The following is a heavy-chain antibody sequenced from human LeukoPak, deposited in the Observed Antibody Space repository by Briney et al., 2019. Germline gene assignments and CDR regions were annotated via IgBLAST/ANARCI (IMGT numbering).Heavy chain of an antibody. V-gene: IGHV1-18*04. D-gene: IGHD3-22*01. Sequence: ASVRVSCKASGYTFTNYGITWVRQAPGQGLEWRGWTSTHNVNTNDAQKFQGRVTMTTDASTSTAYMELRSLRSDDTAEYYCARDLFPSFYYDSRGPIGYWGQGALVTVSS. CDR3: ARDLFPSFYYDSRGPIGY. CDR1: GYTFTNYG. J-gene: IGHJ4*02. CDR2: TSTHNVNT.